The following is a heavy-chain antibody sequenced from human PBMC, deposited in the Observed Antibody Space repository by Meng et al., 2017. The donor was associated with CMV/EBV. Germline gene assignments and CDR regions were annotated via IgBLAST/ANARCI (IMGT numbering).Heavy chain of an antibody. J-gene: IGHJ5*02. CDR1: GCPFRSAW. Sequence: SGCPFRSAWRCWVRRAPRKGLEGVDRIKNNTDGGTTDYAAPVKGRFTISRDNSKNPLYLKMNSLKAEDTAVYYCTTDKSSGWTRVFSWGQGTLVTVSS. V-gene: IGHV3-15*01. D-gene: IGHD6-19*01. CDR3: TTDKSSGWTRVFS. CDR2: IKNNTDGGTT.